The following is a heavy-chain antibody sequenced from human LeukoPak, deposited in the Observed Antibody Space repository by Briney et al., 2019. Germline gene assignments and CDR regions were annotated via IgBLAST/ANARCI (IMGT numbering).Heavy chain of an antibody. CDR1: GGSISSRSYY. Sequence: SETLSLTCTVSGGSISSRSYYWGWIREPPGKGQEWIGSIYYSGSTYYSPSLKSRVTISVDTSRNQFSLKLSSVTAADTAIYYCARVDCISTSCPADYWGQGTLVTVSS. D-gene: IGHD2-2*01. CDR3: ARVDCISTSCPADY. CDR2: IYYSGST. J-gene: IGHJ4*02. V-gene: IGHV4-39*07.